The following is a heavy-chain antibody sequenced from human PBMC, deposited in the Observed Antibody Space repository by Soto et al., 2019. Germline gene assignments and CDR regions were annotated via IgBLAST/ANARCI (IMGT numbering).Heavy chain of an antibody. D-gene: IGHD5-18*01. CDR1: GGSFSGYY. Sequence: SETLSLTCAVYGGSFSGYYWSWIRQPPGKGLEWIGEINHSGSTNYNPSLKSRVTISVDTSKNQFSLKLSSVTAADTAVYYCARGRGYGPQRYFDYWGQGTLVT. V-gene: IGHV4-34*01. J-gene: IGHJ4*02. CDR3: ARGRGYGPQRYFDY. CDR2: INHSGST.